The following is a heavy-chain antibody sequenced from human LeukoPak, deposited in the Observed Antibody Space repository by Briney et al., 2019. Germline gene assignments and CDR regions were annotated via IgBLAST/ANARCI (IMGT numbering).Heavy chain of an antibody. CDR3: ARVSISLFGVVTAHFDS. D-gene: IGHD3-3*01. V-gene: IGHV4-34*01. CDR2: INLSGST. Sequence: PSETLSLTCGVSGGSFSGSYWGWMRQPPGKGLEWIGEINLSGSTNYNSSLTSRVTISLDTSKNQFPLNLRSVTTADTAVYYCARVSISLFGVVTAHFDSWGQGTLVAVSS. J-gene: IGHJ4*02. CDR1: GGSFSGSY.